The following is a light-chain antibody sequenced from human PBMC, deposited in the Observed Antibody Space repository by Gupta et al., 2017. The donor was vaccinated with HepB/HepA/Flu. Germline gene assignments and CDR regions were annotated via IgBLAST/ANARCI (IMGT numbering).Light chain of an antibody. CDR1: STNIGVGYD. V-gene: IGLV1-40*01. CDR3: QSYDSSLSGVV. CDR2: GNS. J-gene: IGLJ2*01. Sequence: SLFRSRSSTNIGVGYDIHLYQQLPGTAPKLLIYGNSNRPSGVPDRFSGSKSGTTASLAITGLQAEDEADYYCQSYDSSLSGVVFGGGTKLTVL.